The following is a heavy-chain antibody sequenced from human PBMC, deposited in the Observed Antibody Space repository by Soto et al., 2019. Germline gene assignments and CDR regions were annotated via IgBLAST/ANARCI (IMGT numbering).Heavy chain of an antibody. CDR3: AKDQNRRGPFDS. CDR1: GFTFSSYA. J-gene: IGHJ4*02. V-gene: IGHV3-23*01. CDR2: ISSSGSSI. Sequence: LGGSLRLSCAASGFTFSSYAMSWVRQAPGKGLDWVSGISSSGSSIYYADSVKGRFTIPRDNSKNTLYLQMNSLRAEDTAVYYCAKDQNRRGPFDSWGQGTLVTVSS.